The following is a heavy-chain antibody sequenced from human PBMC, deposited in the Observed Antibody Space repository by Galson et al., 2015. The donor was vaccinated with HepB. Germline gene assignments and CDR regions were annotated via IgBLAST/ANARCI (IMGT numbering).Heavy chain of an antibody. V-gene: IGHV3-23*01. Sequence: SLRLSCAASGFRFSDSFMTWVRQAPGKGLEWVSAISATGGTAYYVDSVKGRFTISRDNSRNTLFLQVNSLRAGDTAVYYCAKPPEGFCSGGGCYNLDSWGQGTLVTVSS. J-gene: IGHJ4*02. CDR3: AKPPEGFCSGGGCYNLDS. D-gene: IGHD2-15*01. CDR1: GFRFSDSF. CDR2: ISATGGTA.